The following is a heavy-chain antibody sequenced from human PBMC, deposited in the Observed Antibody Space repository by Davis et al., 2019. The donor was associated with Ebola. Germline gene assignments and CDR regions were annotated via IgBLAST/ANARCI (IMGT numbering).Heavy chain of an antibody. CDR1: GFTFSSYD. Sequence: PGGSLRLSCAASGFTFSSYDMHWVRQATGKGLEWVSAIGTAGDTYYPGSVKGRFTISRENAKNSLYLQMNSLRAGDTAVYYRARAHFWSGSGAFDIWGQGTMVTVSS. J-gene: IGHJ3*02. V-gene: IGHV3-13*01. CDR3: ARAHFWSGSGAFDI. D-gene: IGHD3-3*02. CDR2: IGTAGDT.